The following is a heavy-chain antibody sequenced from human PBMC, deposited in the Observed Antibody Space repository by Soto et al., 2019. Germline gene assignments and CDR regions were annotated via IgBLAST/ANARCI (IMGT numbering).Heavy chain of an antibody. CDR3: ARGWFGELLLYYFDY. CDR2: ISGYNGNT. CDR1: GYTFTSYG. Sequence: ASVKVSCKASGYTFTSYGISWVRQAPGQGLEWMGWISGYNGNTNYAQKFQGRVTMTTDTSTSTAYMELRSLRSDDTAVYYCARGWFGELLLYYFDYWGQGTLVTVSS. J-gene: IGHJ4*02. V-gene: IGHV1-18*01. D-gene: IGHD3-10*01.